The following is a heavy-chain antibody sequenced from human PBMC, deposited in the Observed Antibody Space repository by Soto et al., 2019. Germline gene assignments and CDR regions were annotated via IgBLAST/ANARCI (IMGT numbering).Heavy chain of an antibody. CDR3: ARDIRSGDFDF. Sequence: GGSLRLSCAASGFNFGVYSMNWVRQAPGKGLEWVSYISSSSSGIYYADSVKGRLTITRDNAKKSLYLQMNSLRGEDTAVYYCARDIRSGDFDFWGQGTMVTVSS. V-gene: IGHV3-48*01. CDR1: GFNFGVYS. J-gene: IGHJ3*01. CDR2: ISSSSSGI.